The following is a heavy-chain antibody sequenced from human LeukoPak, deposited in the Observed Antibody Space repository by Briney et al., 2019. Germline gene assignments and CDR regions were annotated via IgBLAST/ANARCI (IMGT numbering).Heavy chain of an antibody. J-gene: IGHJ4*02. CDR3: AKGATPRDYGGNSVY. Sequence: GGSLRLSCAASGFTFSTYAMGWVRQAPGKGLEWVSGITDSGSSTHYADSVKGRFTISRDNSKNMLYLQMNSLRAEDGAVYYCAKGATPRDYGGNSVYWGQGTLVTVSS. D-gene: IGHD4/OR15-4a*01. CDR2: ITDSGSST. V-gene: IGHV3-23*01. CDR1: GFTFSTYA.